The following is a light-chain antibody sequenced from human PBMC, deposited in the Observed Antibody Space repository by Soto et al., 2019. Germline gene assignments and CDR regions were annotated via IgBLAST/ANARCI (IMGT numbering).Light chain of an antibody. CDR1: QSVSRY. CDR3: QQRSNYYRVT. V-gene: IGKV3-11*01. J-gene: IGKJ3*01. CDR2: GVS. Sequence: EVVLTQSPATLSLSPGETATLSCRTSQSVSRYLAWYQQKPGQVPRLLIYGVSNRATGIPARFSGSGSGTDFTLTISSLEPEDFAVYYCQQRSNYYRVTFGPGTKVDIK.